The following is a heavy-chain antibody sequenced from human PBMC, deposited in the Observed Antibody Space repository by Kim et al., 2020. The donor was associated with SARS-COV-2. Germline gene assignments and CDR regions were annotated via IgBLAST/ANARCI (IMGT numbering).Heavy chain of an antibody. Sequence: SSSYIYYADSVKGRFTISRDNAKNSLYLQMNSLRAEDTAVYYCARGLRGIGGQGTLVTVSS. J-gene: IGHJ4*02. D-gene: IGHD3-16*01. CDR3: ARGLRGI. CDR2: SSSYI. V-gene: IGHV3-21*01.